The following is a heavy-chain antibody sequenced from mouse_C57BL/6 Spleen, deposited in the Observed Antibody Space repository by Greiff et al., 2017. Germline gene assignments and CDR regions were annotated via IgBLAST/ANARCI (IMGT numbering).Heavy chain of an antibody. D-gene: IGHD1-1*01. CDR1: GYTFTSYW. J-gene: IGHJ3*01. CDR3: AIWYGSRFAY. CDR2: IHPNSGST. Sequence: VQLQQPGAELVKPGASVKLSCKASGYTFTSYWMHWVKQRPGQGLEWIGLIHPNSGSTNYNEKFKSKATLTVDTSSSPAYMQLSSLTSADSAVYSCAIWYGSRFAYWGQGTLVTVSA. V-gene: IGHV1-64*01.